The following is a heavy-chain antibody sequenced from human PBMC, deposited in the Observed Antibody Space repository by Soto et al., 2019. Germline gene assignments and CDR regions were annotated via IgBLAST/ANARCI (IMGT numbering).Heavy chain of an antibody. V-gene: IGHV4-4*02. CDR3: ASYNAPSVINFLDF. CDR1: GGSVSSIYW. Sequence: PSETLSLTCAVSGGSVSSIYWWSWVRQPPGKGLEWIGEIYHSGSANYNPSLKSRVTISVDNSKNQFSLNLNSVTAADTAVYYFASYNAPSVINFLDFGGKGTLVTVPS. CDR2: IYHSGSA. J-gene: IGHJ4*02. D-gene: IGHD3-10*01.